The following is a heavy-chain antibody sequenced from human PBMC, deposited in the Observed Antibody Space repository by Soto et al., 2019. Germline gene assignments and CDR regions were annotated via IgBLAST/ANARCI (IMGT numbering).Heavy chain of an antibody. V-gene: IGHV1-69*01. J-gene: IGHJ6*02. CDR3: ARDQYYYDSSGYLGYGMDV. D-gene: IGHD3-22*01. Sequence: QVQLVQSGAEVKKPGSSVKVSCKASGGTFSSYAISWVRQAPGQGLEWMGGIIPIFGTANYAQKFQGRVTITADESTSTAYMELSSLRSEDTAVYYCARDQYYYDSSGYLGYGMDVWGQGTTVTVSS. CDR2: IIPIFGTA. CDR1: GGTFSSYA.